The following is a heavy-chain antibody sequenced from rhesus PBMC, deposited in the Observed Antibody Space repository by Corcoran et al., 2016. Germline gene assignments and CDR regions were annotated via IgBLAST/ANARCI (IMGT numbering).Heavy chain of an antibody. D-gene: IGHD5-24*01. CDR1: GGALSTNY. CDR3: ARVLLRYSGHRSGFDY. J-gene: IGHJ4*01. V-gene: IGHV4-173*01. CDR2: ISGSGRSI. Sequence: QLQLQEWGPGLVEPWETLSLTCAVTGGALSTNYWSWLRLPPGQGLAWIGRISGSGRSIDYNPSLKSRGTISTDPSNNQFSLKLSSVTAADTPVYYCARVLLRYSGHRSGFDYWGQGVLGTVSS.